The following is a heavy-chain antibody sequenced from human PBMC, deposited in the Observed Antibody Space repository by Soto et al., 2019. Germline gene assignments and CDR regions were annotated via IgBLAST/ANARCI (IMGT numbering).Heavy chain of an antibody. CDR3: AREGIAAAGTVDY. CDR1: GFTFSSYS. V-gene: IGHV3-21*01. J-gene: IGHJ4*02. CDR2: ISSSSSYI. D-gene: IGHD6-13*01. Sequence: PGGSLRLSCAASGFTFSSYSMNWVRQAPGKGLEWVSSISSSSSYIYYADSVKGRFTISRDNAKNSLYLQMNSLRAEDTAVYYCAREGIAAAGTVDYWGQGTLVTVSS.